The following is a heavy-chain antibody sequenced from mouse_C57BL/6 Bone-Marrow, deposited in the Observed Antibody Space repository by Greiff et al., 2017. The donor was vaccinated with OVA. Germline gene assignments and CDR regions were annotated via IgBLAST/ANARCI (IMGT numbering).Heavy chain of an antibody. Sequence: EVQLVESGGGLVQPKGSLKLSCAASGFSFNTYAMNWVRQAPGKGLEWVARIRSKSNNYATYYADSVKDRFTISRDDSESMLYLQMNNLKTEDTAMYYCVRHHYYGSSPYYYAMDYWGQGTSVTVSS. CDR3: VRHHYYGSSPYYYAMDY. CDR1: GFSFNTYA. V-gene: IGHV10-1*01. D-gene: IGHD1-1*01. J-gene: IGHJ4*01. CDR2: IRSKSNNYAT.